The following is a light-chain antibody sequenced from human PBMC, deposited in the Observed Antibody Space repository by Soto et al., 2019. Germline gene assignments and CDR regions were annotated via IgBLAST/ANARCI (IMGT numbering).Light chain of an antibody. Sequence: QYVLTQPASVSGSPGQSITISCSGSRSDVGRYKSVAWYQQHPDKAPKLMIYADTNRPSGISNRFSGSKSGNTASLTISGLRAEDEADYYCSSYTNTNTLMVFGGGTKLTVL. CDR2: ADT. CDR1: RSDVGRYKS. CDR3: SSYTNTNTLMV. J-gene: IGLJ3*02. V-gene: IGLV2-14*01.